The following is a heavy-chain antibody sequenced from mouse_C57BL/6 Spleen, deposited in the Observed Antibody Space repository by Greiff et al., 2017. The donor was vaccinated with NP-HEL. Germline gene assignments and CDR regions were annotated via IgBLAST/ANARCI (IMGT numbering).Heavy chain of an antibody. V-gene: IGHV5-17*01. CDR2: ISSGSSTI. Sequence: DVKLVESGGGLVKPGGSLKLSCAASGFTFSDYGMHWVRQAPEKGLEWVAYISSGSSTIYYADTVKGRFTISRDNAKNTLFLQMTSLRSEDTAMYYCARTLYGKNYAMDYWGQGTSVTVSS. J-gene: IGHJ4*01. CDR3: ARTLYGKNYAMDY. D-gene: IGHD2-1*01. CDR1: GFTFSDYG.